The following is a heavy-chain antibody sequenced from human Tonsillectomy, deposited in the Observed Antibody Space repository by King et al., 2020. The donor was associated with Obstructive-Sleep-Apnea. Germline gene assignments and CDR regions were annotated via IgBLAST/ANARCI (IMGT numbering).Heavy chain of an antibody. V-gene: IGHV3-21*01. J-gene: IGHJ4*02. CDR1: GFTFSSYS. CDR3: ARVGSHPPRLFDY. CDR2: ISSSSSYI. D-gene: IGHD6-25*01. Sequence: EVQLVESGGGLVKPGGSLRLSCAASGFTFSSYSMNWVRQAPGKGLEWVSSISSSSSYIYYADSVKGRFTIPRDNAKNSLYLQMNSLRAEDTAVYYCARVGSHPPRLFDYWGQGTLVTVSS.